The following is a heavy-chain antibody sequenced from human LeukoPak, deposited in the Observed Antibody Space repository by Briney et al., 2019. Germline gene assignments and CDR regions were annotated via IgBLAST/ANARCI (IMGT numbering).Heavy chain of an antibody. Sequence: GGSLRLSCAASGLTFSSYIMNWIRQAPGKGLEWVSSISSSSSHIYYVDSVKGRFTISRDNAKNSLYLQMSSLRAEDSAVYYCAKAVEYDSSGFGFDYWGQGTLVTVSS. CDR2: ISSSSSHI. J-gene: IGHJ4*02. V-gene: IGHV3-21*01. D-gene: IGHD3-22*01. CDR1: GLTFSSYI. CDR3: AKAVEYDSSGFGFDY.